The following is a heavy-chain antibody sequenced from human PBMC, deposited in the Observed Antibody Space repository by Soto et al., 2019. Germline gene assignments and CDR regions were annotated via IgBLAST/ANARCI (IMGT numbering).Heavy chain of an antibody. V-gene: IGHV6-1*01. CDR2: TYYRSKWYN. CDR1: GDSVSSNSAA. D-gene: IGHD2-15*01. J-gene: IGHJ5*02. Sequence: PSQTLSLTCTISGDSVSSNSAAWNWIRQSPSRGLEWLGRTYYRSKWYNDYAVSVKSRITINPDTSKNQFSLQLNSVTPEDTAVYYCAREIVVVVAGTEFDPWGQGTLVTVSS. CDR3: AREIVVVVAGTEFDP.